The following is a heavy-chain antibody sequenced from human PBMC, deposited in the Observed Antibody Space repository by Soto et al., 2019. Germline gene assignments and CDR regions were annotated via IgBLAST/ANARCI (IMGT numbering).Heavy chain of an antibody. CDR1: GFTFSSYA. V-gene: IGHV3-23*01. D-gene: IGHD3-22*01. CDR2: ISGSGGST. Sequence: GGSLRLSCAASGFTFSSYAMSWVRQAPGKGLEWVSAISGSGGSTYYADSVKGRFTISRDNSKNTLYLQMNSLRAEDTAVYYCAKSDYYDSSGDVLTEDYYYYGLDVWGQGTTVTVSS. CDR3: AKSDYYDSSGDVLTEDYYYYGLDV. J-gene: IGHJ6*02.